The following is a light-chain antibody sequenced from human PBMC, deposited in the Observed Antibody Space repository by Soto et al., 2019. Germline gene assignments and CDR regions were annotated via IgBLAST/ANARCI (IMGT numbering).Light chain of an antibody. Sequence: EIVLTQSPGTLSLSPGERATLSCRASQSVSSSYLAWYQQKPGQAPRLLIYGASSRATGIPDRFSGSGSVTDFTLTISRLEPEDFAVYYCQQHGSSPQTFGQGTRLEIK. CDR1: QSVSSSY. CDR3: QQHGSSPQT. CDR2: GAS. J-gene: IGKJ5*01. V-gene: IGKV3-20*01.